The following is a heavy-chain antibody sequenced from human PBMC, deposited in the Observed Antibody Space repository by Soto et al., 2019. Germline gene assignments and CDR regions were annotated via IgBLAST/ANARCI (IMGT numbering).Heavy chain of an antibody. CDR2: IYYSGST. CDR1: GGSISSGDYY. Sequence: SETLSLTCPVSGGSISSGDYYWSWIRQPPGKGLEWIGYIYYSGSTYYNPSLKSRVTISVDTSKNQFSLKLSSVTAADTAVYYCAGSSGWFDYWGQGTLVTSPQ. CDR3: AGSSGWFDY. J-gene: IGHJ4*02. D-gene: IGHD6-19*01. V-gene: IGHV4-30-4*01.